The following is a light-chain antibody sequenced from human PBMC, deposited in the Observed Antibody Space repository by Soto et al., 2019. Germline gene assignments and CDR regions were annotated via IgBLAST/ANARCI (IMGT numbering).Light chain of an antibody. CDR1: QSISTY. Sequence: EIVLTQSPATLSLSPGERATLSCRASQSISTYLAWYQQKPGQAPRLLIYAASKRATDIPARFSGSGSGSDFTLTISSLEPEDFAVYYCQQRSSWPQITFGQGTRLENK. CDR3: QQRSSWPQIT. J-gene: IGKJ5*01. V-gene: IGKV3-11*01. CDR2: AAS.